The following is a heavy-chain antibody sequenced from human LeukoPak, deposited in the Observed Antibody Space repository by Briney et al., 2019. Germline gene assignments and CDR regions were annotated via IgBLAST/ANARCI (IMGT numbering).Heavy chain of an antibody. CDR3: AKRGGEVRATYNWFDP. Sequence: PSETLSLTCTVSGGSISSSTYYWGWIRQPPGKGLELIGSVSYSGSTYYNPSLKSRVTISLDTSKNQFSLKLSSVTAADTAVYYCAKRGGEVRATYNWFDPWGQGTLVTVSS. CDR2: VSYSGST. J-gene: IGHJ5*02. CDR1: GGSISSSTYY. V-gene: IGHV4-39*01.